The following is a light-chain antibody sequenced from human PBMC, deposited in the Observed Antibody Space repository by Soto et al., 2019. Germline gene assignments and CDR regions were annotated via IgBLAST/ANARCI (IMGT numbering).Light chain of an antibody. Sequence: QSVLTQPASVSGSPGQSITISCTGTSSDIGLYNYVSWYQQHPGKAPKLIIFEVSNRPSGVSNRFSGSKSGNTASLTISGVQAEDEADYYCRSFTGSSTLVFGSGTKVTVL. CDR3: RSFTGSSTLV. CDR1: SSDIGLYNY. CDR2: EVS. J-gene: IGLJ1*01. V-gene: IGLV2-14*01.